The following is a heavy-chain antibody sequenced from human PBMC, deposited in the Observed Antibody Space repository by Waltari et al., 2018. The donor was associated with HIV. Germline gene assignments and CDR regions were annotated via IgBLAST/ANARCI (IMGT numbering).Heavy chain of an antibody. J-gene: IGHJ3*02. Sequence: QVQLVQSGAEVKKPGSSVKVSCQASGGAFSSHAISWVRQASGQGRQSMGGISPIFGTANYAQKFQGRVTITADESTSTAYMELSSLRSEDTAVYYCARCNYYDSSGYMTGAFDIWGQGTMVTVSS. V-gene: IGHV1-69*01. CDR3: ARCNYYDSSGYMTGAFDI. CDR1: GGAFSSHA. CDR2: ISPIFGTA. D-gene: IGHD3-22*01.